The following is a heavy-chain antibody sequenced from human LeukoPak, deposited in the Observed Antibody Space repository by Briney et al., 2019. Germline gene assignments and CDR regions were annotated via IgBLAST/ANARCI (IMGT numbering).Heavy chain of an antibody. CDR3: AKRRGVYDSSGYYHD. J-gene: IGHJ4*02. V-gene: IGHV4-4*07. CDR2: IYTSGST. CDR1: GGSISSYY. Sequence: SETLSLTCTVSGGSISSYYWSWIRQPAGKGLEWIGRIYTSGSTNYNPSLKSRVTMSVDTSKNQFSLKLSSVTAADTAVYYCAKRRGVYDSSGYYHDWGQGTLVTVSS. D-gene: IGHD3-22*01.